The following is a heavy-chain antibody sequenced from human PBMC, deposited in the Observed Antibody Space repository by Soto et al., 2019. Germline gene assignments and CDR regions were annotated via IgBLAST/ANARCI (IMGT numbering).Heavy chain of an antibody. CDR1: GFTFSSYA. Sequence: GGLRLSCAASGFTFSSYAMSWVRQAPGKGLEWVSAISVSVGSTYYADSVKGLFTISRDNSKNTLYLQMISLRAEDTAVYYCAKDRSRGYCSSTSCYPSYHYYMDVWGKGTTVTVSS. D-gene: IGHD2-2*01. CDR2: ISVSVGST. J-gene: IGHJ6*03. V-gene: IGHV3-23*01. CDR3: AKDRSRGYCSSTSCYPSYHYYMDV.